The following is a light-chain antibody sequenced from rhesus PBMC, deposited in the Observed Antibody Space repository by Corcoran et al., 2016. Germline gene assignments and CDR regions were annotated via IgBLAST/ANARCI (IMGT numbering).Light chain of an antibody. CDR3: QQYNDLIPT. CDR1: QSVGTY. CDR2: SSY. V-gene: IGKV3-40*03. Sequence: EIVMMQSPATLSLSPGETATLSCRASQSVGTYLAWYHQKPGQAPKLLVHSSYFRAAGIPERVSGSGSGTDFMLTISSLEPEDVGVYHCQQYNDLIPTFGQGTKVEIK. J-gene: IGKJ1*01.